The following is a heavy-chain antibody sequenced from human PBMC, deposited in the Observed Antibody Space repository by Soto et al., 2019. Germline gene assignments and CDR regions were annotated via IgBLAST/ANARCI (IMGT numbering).Heavy chain of an antibody. CDR3: TRPAGVAGVDY. CDR2: IRRKANSYAT. CDR1: GFTFSGSA. J-gene: IGHJ4*02. V-gene: IGHV3-73*02. D-gene: IGHD6-19*01. Sequence: EVQLVESGGGLVQPGGSLKLSCAASGFTFSGSAMHWVRQASGKGLEWVGRIRRKANSYATAYAASVKGRFTISRDDSKHTAYLQMNSLKTEDTAVYYCTRPAGVAGVDYWGQGTLVTVSS.